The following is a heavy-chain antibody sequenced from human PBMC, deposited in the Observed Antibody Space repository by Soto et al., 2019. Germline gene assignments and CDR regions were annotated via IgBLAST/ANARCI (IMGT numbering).Heavy chain of an antibody. Sequence: SETLSLTCTVSGGSISSGDYYWSWIRQPPGKGLEWIGYIYYSGSTYYNPSLKSRVTISVDTSKNQFSLKLSSVTAADTAVYYCARERQYCSSTSCYYTRFDPWGQGTLVTVS. CDR2: IYYSGST. V-gene: IGHV4-30-4*01. CDR3: ARERQYCSSTSCYYTRFDP. J-gene: IGHJ5*02. CDR1: GGSISSGDYY. D-gene: IGHD2-2*01.